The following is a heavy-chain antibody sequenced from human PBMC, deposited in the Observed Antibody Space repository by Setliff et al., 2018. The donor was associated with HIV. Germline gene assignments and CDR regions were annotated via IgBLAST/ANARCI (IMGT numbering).Heavy chain of an antibody. CDR3: ASRRAAMWHGLFVGFEN. CDR1: GGSFSGSY. Sequence: PSETLSLTCAVYGGSFSGSYWSWIRQPPGKGLEWIGEINHSGSTNYSTSLKSRVTISVDTSKNQFSLKLSSVTAADTAVYYCASRRAAMWHGLFVGFENWGQGTLVTVSS. CDR2: INHSGST. V-gene: IGHV4-34*01. D-gene: IGHD1-26*01. J-gene: IGHJ4*02.